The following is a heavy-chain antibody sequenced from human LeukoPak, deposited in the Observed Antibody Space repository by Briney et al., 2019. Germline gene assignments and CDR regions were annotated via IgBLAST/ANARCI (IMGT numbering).Heavy chain of an antibody. CDR3: ARQGLGYYDILTGYSHFDY. J-gene: IGHJ4*02. Sequence: SETLSLTCTVSGGSISSYYWSWIRQPAGKGLEWIGRIYTSGSTYYNPSLKSRVTISVDTSKNQFSLKLSSVTAADTAVYYCARQGLGYYDILTGYSHFDYWGQGTLVTVSS. V-gene: IGHV4-4*07. CDR2: IYTSGST. CDR1: GGSISSYY. D-gene: IGHD3-9*01.